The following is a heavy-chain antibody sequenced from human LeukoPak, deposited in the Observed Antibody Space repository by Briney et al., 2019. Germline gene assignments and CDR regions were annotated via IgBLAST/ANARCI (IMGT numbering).Heavy chain of an antibody. D-gene: IGHD1-1*01. CDR3: ARDDPGTLSFGFDY. CDR2: IRYDGSNK. CDR1: GFTFSSYG. Sequence: GGSLRLSCAASGFTFSSYGMHWVRQAPGKGLQWVAFIRYDGSNKYYADSVKGRFTISRDNSKNTLYLQMNSLRAEDTAVYYCARDDPGTLSFGFDYWGQGTLVTVSS. J-gene: IGHJ4*02. V-gene: IGHV3-30*02.